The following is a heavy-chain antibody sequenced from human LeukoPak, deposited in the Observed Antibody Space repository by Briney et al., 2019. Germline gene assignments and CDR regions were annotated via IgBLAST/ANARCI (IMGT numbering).Heavy chain of an antibody. CDR1: GYTFTSYY. V-gene: IGHV1-46*01. Sequence: ASVKVSCKASGYTFTSYYMHWVRQAPGQGLEWMGIINPSGGSTSYAQKFQGRVTMTRDTSTSTVYMELSSLRSEDTAVYYCAREGPTPHFGDILTGYYIDGPDYWGQGTLVTVSS. J-gene: IGHJ4*02. CDR3: AREGPTPHFGDILTGYYIDGPDY. D-gene: IGHD3-9*01. CDR2: INPSGGST.